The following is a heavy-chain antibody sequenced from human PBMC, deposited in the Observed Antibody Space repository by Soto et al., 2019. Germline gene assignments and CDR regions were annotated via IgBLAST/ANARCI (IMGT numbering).Heavy chain of an antibody. J-gene: IGHJ4*02. CDR1: GFTFTDHY. CDR3: ARDIRGAN. CDR2: INSGGSNI. Sequence: QVQLVESGGGLVKPGGSVRLSCTASGFTFTDHYRTWIRQAPGKGLEWVSYINSGGSNIYYADSVRGRFTISRDNAKNSVYLQMSSLRADDTAIYYCARDIRGANWGQGTLVIVSS. D-gene: IGHD3-10*01. V-gene: IGHV3-11*01.